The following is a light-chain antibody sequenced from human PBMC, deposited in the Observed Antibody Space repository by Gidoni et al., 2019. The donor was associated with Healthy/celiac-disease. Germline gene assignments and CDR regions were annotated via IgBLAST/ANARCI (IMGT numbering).Light chain of an antibody. CDR3: QAWDSSTVV. J-gene: IGLJ2*01. CDR1: KLGDKY. CDR2: QDS. V-gene: IGLV3-1*01. Sequence: SYVLTQPPSLSVSPGQTASITCSGDKLGDKYACWYQQKPGQSPVLVIYQDSKRPSGIPERFSGSSSGNTATLTISGTQAMDEADYYCQAWDSSTVVFGGGTKLTVL.